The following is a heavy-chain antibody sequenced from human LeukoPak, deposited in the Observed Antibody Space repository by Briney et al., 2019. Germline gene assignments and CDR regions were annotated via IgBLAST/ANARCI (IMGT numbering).Heavy chain of an antibody. CDR1: GGTFSSYA. V-gene: IGHV1-69*13. J-gene: IGHJ4*02. CDR3: ARNRVPERWLTRYYFDY. CDR2: IIPIFGTA. D-gene: IGHD5-24*01. Sequence: ASVKVSCKASGGTFSSYAISWVRQAPGQGLEWMGGIIPIFGTANYAQKFQGRVTITADESTSTAYMELSSLRSEDTAVYYCARNRVPERWLTRYYFDYWGQGTPVTVSS.